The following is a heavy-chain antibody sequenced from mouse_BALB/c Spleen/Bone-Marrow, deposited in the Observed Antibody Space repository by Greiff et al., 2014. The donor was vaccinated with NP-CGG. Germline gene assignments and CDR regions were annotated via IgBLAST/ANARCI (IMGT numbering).Heavy chain of an antibody. V-gene: IGHV1-39*01. CDR1: GYSFTDYN. CDR2: IDPSYGGT. CDR3: ARGHDGYRTWFAY. J-gene: IGHJ3*01. D-gene: IGHD2-3*01. Sequence: EVQRVESGPELEKPGASVKMSCKASGYSFTDYNMNWVKQSNGKSLEWIGNIDPSYGGTTYNQKSKGKATLTVDKSSSTVYMQLKSLTSEDSAVYYCARGHDGYRTWFAYWGQGTLVTVSA.